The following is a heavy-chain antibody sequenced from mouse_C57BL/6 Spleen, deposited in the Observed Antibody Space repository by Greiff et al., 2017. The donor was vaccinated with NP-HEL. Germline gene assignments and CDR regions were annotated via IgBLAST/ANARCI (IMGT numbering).Heavy chain of an antibody. Sequence: VQLQQPGAELVMPGASVKLSCKASGYTFTSYWMHWVKQSPGQGLEWIGEIDPSDSYTNYNQKFKGKSTLTVDKSSSTAYMQLSSLTSEDSAVYYCARSPYYYGSSNWYFDDWGTGTTVTVSS. CDR1: GYTFTSYW. D-gene: IGHD1-1*01. CDR2: IDPSDSYT. CDR3: ARSPYYYGSSNWYFDD. J-gene: IGHJ1*03. V-gene: IGHV1-69*01.